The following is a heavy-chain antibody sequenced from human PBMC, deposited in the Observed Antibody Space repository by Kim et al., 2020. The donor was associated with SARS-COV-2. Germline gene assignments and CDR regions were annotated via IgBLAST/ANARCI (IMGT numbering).Heavy chain of an antibody. V-gene: IGHV3-21*01. CDR3: ARGEYSSRSFDY. D-gene: IGHD6-13*01. J-gene: IGHJ4*02. CDR1: GFTFSSYS. CDR2: ISSSSSYI. Sequence: GGSLRLSCAASGFTFSSYSMNWVRQAPGKGLEWVSSISSSSSYIYYADSVKGRFTISRDNAKNSLYLQMNSLRAEDTAVYYCARGEYSSRSFDYWGQGTLVTVSS.